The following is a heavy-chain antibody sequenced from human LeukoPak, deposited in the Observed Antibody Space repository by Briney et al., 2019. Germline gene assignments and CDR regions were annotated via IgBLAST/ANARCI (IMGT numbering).Heavy chain of an antibody. CDR1: GFTVSSNY. V-gene: IGHV3-53*01. J-gene: IGHJ3*02. CDR3: ARTLVDKTMYDAFDI. CDR2: IYPAGNT. D-gene: IGHD5-18*01. Sequence: GGSLRLSCAASGFTVSSNYMSWVRQAPGTGLEWVSVIYPAGNTYYADSVKGRFTISRDNSKNTPYLQMKSLRADDTAVYFCARTLVDKTMYDAFDIWGLGQRSSSLQ.